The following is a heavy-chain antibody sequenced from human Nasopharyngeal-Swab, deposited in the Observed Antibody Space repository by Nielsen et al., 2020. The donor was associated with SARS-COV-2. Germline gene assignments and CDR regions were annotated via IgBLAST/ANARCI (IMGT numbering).Heavy chain of an antibody. J-gene: IGHJ3*02. V-gene: IGHV1-2*02. CDR3: ARSPNTADAFDT. Sequence: ASVKVSCKASGYTFTGYYMHWVRQAPGQGLEWMGWINPNSGGTNYAQKFQGRVTMTRDTSISTAYMELSRLRSDDTAVYYCARSPNTADAFDTWGQGTMVTVSS. CDR2: INPNSGGT. D-gene: IGHD2-21*02. CDR1: GYTFTGYY.